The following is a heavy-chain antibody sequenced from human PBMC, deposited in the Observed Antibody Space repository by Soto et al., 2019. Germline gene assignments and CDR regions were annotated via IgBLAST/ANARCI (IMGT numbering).Heavy chain of an antibody. V-gene: IGHV1-69*12. Sequence: QVQLVQSGAEVKKPGSSVKVSCKASGGTFSSYAISWVRQAPGQGLEWMGGIIPIFGTANYAQKFQGRVTITADDCTSTAYMEMSSLRSEDTAVYYCARANYDSSGYYSYYYYYGMDVWGQGTTVTVSS. J-gene: IGHJ6*02. CDR3: ARANYDSSGYYSYYYYYGMDV. CDR2: IIPIFGTA. D-gene: IGHD3-22*01. CDR1: GGTFSSYA.